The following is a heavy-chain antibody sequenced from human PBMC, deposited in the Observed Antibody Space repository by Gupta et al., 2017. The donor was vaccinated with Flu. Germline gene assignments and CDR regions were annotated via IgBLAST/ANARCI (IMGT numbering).Heavy chain of an antibody. D-gene: IGHD3-10*01. J-gene: IGHJ6*03. Sequence: QEQVMESGGGVVQPGRSLRLSCAASGSFFPYYLIQWVRQAPGKGLEWVASVSYDGSIKTYSDSVRGRFTISRDSARTTVSLQMNSLRLEDTAVYYCAAERHPGLRVSYSMDVWGHGTTVTVS. CDR1: GSFFPYYL. V-gene: IGHV3-30*03. CDR2: VSYDGSIK. CDR3: AAERHPGLRVSYSMDV.